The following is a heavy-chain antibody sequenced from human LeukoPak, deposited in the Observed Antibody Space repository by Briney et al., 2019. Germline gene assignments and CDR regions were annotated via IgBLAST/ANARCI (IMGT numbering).Heavy chain of an antibody. V-gene: IGHV1-69*04. Sequence: GSSVKPCCTPSGGPFTTYAISWVRQAPGQRPEWRGRISPILGIANYAQKYQGRVTIPADKSPSTAYMELSIMRSEDTAVDYGVREDHSGSYSHARIDYWGQGTLVTVSS. CDR3: VREDHSGSYSHARIDY. D-gene: IGHD1-26*01. CDR2: ISPILGIA. J-gene: IGHJ4*02. CDR1: GGPFTTYA.